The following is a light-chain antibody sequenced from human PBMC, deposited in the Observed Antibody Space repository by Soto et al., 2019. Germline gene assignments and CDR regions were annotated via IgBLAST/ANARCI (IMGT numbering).Light chain of an antibody. V-gene: IGKV1-12*01. CDR2: TAS. Sequence: DIQMTQSPSSVSASVGDRVTITCRASQGISNYLAWYQHKPGKAPNLRIYTASILHSGVPSRFSGSGSGTDFTLTISNLQPEDFATYYCQQADSFPLTLGGGTKVEIK. CDR1: QGISNY. J-gene: IGKJ4*01. CDR3: QQADSFPLT.